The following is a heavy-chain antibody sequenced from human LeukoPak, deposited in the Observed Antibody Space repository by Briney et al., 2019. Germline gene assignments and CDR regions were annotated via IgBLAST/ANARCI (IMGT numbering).Heavy chain of an antibody. V-gene: IGHV3-33*08. J-gene: IGHJ4*02. Sequence: GGSLRLSCAASGNYWMHRVRQAPGKGLEWVAVIWYDGNNKYYADSVKGRFTISRDNSKNTLYLQMNSLRAEDTAVYYCARAGYSDSDYRNYFDYWGQGTLVTVSS. CDR3: ARAGYSDSDYRNYFDY. D-gene: IGHD5-12*01. CDR1: GNYW. CDR2: IWYDGNNK.